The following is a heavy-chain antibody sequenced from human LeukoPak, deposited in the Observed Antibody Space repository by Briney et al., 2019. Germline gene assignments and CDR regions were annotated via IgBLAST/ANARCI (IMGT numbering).Heavy chain of an antibody. D-gene: IGHD4-23*01. CDR3: ARDYGGSSPFDY. CDR1: GFTFSSYG. J-gene: IGHJ4*02. Sequence: GGSLRLSCAASGFTFSSYGMHWVRQAPGKGLEWVSYISSSGSTIYYADSVKGRFTTSRDNAKNSLYLQMNSLRAEDTAVYYCARDYGGSSPFDYWGQGTLVTVSS. CDR2: ISSSGSTI. V-gene: IGHV3-48*04.